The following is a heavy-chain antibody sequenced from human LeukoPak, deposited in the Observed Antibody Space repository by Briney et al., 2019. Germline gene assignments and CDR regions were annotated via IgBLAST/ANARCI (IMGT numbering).Heavy chain of an antibody. J-gene: IGHJ4*02. CDR1: GFTFSSYG. V-gene: IGHV3-23*01. CDR2: ISGSGSST. D-gene: IGHD6-13*01. CDR3: AKGISSSWYDY. Sequence: GGSLRLSCAASGFTFSSYGMSWVRQAPGKGLEWVSAISGSGSSTYYADSVRGRFTISRDNSKSTLYLQMNSLRAEDTAVYYCAKGISSSWYDYWGQGTLVTVSS.